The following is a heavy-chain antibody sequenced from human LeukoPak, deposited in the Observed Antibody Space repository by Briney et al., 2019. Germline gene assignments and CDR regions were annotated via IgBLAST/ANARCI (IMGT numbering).Heavy chain of an antibody. V-gene: IGHV1-18*01. Sequence: ASVKVSCKASGYTFTSYGISWVRQAPGQGLEWMGWISAYNGNTNYAQKLQGRVTMTTDTSTNTAYMELRSLRSDDTAVYYCARDPYIVNFWSGFWSDYYMDVWGKGTTVTVSS. CDR3: ARDPYIVNFWSGFWSDYYMDV. CDR1: GYTFTSYG. CDR2: ISAYNGNT. J-gene: IGHJ6*03. D-gene: IGHD3-3*01.